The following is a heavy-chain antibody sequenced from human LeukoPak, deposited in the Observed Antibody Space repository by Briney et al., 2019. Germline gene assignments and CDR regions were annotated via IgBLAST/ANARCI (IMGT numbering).Heavy chain of an antibody. CDR3: ARVGLQLWSGRAFDI. CDR1: GGSISSYY. CDR2: IYYSGST. V-gene: IGHV4-59*01. Sequence: SETLSLTCTVSGGSISSYYWSWIRQPPGKGLEWIGYIYYSGSTNYNPSLKSRVTISVDTSKNQFSLKLSSVTAADTAVDYCARVGLQLWSGRAFDIWGQGTMVTVSS. D-gene: IGHD3-3*01. J-gene: IGHJ3*02.